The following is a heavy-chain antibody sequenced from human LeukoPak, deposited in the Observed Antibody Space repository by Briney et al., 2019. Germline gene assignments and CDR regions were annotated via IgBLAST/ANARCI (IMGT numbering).Heavy chain of an antibody. Sequence: SETLSLTCTVSGGSISSYYWSWVRQPPGKGLEWVGYIYYSGSTNYNPSLKSRVTISVDTSKNQFSLKLSSVTAADTAVYYCARQVTRGYSYGSLGYWGQGPLVTVSS. CDR2: IYYSGST. J-gene: IGHJ4*02. D-gene: IGHD5-18*01. V-gene: IGHV4-59*01. CDR3: ARQVTRGYSYGSLGY. CDR1: GGSISSYY.